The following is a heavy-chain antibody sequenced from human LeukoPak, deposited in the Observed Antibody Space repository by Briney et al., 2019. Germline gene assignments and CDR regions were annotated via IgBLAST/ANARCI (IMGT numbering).Heavy chain of an antibody. CDR1: GFTFSKYA. CDR3: AKDLWHLVRMIDH. J-gene: IGHJ4*02. V-gene: IGHV3-23*01. CDR2: MSGTGAST. D-gene: IGHD6-6*01. Sequence: GGSLRLSCESSGFTFSKYAMNWVRQAPGKGLEWVSAMSGTGASTYYIDSVKGRFTISRDNSNNTLYLQMNSLRAEDTAIYYCAKDLWHLVRMIDHWGQGVLVTVSS.